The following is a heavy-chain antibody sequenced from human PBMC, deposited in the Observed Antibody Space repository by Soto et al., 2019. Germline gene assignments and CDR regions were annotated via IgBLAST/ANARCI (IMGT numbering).Heavy chain of an antibody. V-gene: IGHV1-69*01. CDR1: GGTVSSFA. CDR3: ARGGYSSSWRFDY. J-gene: IGHJ4*02. D-gene: IGHD6-13*01. Sequence: QVQLVQSGAEVKKPGSSVRVSCKASGGTVSSFAISWVRQAPGQGLEWMGGIVPILGTAYYAQNFQGRVTITEDESTNTAFMELTGLRSEDTAVYYCARGGYSSSWRFDYWGQGTLVTVSS. CDR2: IVPILGTA.